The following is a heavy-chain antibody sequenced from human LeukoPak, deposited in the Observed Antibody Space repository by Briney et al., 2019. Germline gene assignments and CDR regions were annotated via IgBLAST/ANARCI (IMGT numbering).Heavy chain of an antibody. D-gene: IGHD6-13*01. J-gene: IGHJ1*01. Sequence: ASVKVSCKASGYTFTGYYMHWVRQAPGQGLEWMGRINPNSGGTNYAQKFQGRVTMTRDPSISTAYMELSRLRSDDTAVYYCAREAYYSSSVYFQHWGQGTLVTVSS. CDR3: AREAYYSSSVYFQH. CDR1: GYTFTGYY. CDR2: INPNSGGT. V-gene: IGHV1-2*06.